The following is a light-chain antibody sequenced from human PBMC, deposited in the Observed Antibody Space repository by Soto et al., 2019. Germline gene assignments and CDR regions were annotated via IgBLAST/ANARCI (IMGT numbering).Light chain of an antibody. CDR2: DNN. CDR3: GTWDSTLNVWV. V-gene: IGLV1-51*01. J-gene: IGLJ3*02. Sequence: QSVLTQPPSVSAAPGQKVTISCSGSSSNIGNDYVSWYQNLPGTAPKLLIYDNNKRPAGIPDRFSGSKSGTSANLGITGLQTGDEADYYCGTWDSTLNVWVFGGRTKVTVL. CDR1: SSNIGNDY.